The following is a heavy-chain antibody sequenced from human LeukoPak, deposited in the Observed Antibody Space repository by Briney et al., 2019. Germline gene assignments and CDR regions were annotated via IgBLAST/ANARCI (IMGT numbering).Heavy chain of an antibody. CDR2: INHGRRSNY. CDR1: GGSLSGYY. J-gene: IGHJ5*02. CDR3: ARDLGQYYDTSDNWFDP. V-gene: IGHV4-34*01. Sequence: SETLSLTCSVYGGSLSGYYWSWIRQPQGKGLEWIGEINHGRRSNYNYNPSLKSRVTISVDTSRNLFSLKLRSVTAADTAVYYCARDLGQYYDTSDNWFDPWGQGTLVTVSS. D-gene: IGHD3-22*01.